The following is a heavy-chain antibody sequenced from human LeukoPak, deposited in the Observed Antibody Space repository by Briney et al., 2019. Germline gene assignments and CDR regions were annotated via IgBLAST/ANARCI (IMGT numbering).Heavy chain of an antibody. J-gene: IGHJ4*02. CDR1: GGTFSSYA. Sequence: SVKVPCKASGGTFSSYAISWVRQAPGQGLEWMGGIIPIFGTANYAQKFQGRVTITADESTSTAYMELSSLRSEDTAVYYCARGWCSGGSCYSGFDYWGQGTLVTVSS. D-gene: IGHD2-15*01. CDR2: IIPIFGTA. CDR3: ARGWCSGGSCYSGFDY. V-gene: IGHV1-69*13.